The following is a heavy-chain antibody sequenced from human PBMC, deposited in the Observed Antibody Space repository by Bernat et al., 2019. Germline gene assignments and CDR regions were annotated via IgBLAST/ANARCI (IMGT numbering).Heavy chain of an antibody. V-gene: IGHV3-66*01. J-gene: IGHJ4*02. D-gene: IGHD6-19*01. CDR1: GFTVSGNY. CDR2: IYSGGST. CDR3: AREFSGPAGFDY. Sequence: EVQLVESGGGVVQPGGSLRLSCAASGFTVSGNYMSWVRQAPGKGLEWVSVIYSGGSTYYADSVKGRFTISRDNAKNTLYLQMNSLRAEDTAVYYCAREFSGPAGFDYWGQGTLVTVSS.